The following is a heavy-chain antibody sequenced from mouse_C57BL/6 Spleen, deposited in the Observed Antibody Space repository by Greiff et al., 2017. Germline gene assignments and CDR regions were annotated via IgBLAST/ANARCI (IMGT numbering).Heavy chain of an antibody. D-gene: IGHD3-1*01. CDR1: GYTFTDYE. CDR2: IDPGTGGT. J-gene: IGHJ3*01. Sequence: QVQLKQSGAELVRPGASVTLSCKASGYTFTDYEMHWVKQTPVHGLEWIGAIDPGTGGTAYNQKFKGKAILTADKSSSTAYMELRSLTSEDSAVYYCTGAFAYWGQGTLVTVSA. CDR3: TGAFAY. V-gene: IGHV1-15*01.